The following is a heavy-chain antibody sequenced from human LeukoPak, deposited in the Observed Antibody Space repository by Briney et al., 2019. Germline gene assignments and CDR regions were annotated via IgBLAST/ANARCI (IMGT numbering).Heavy chain of an antibody. CDR2: IYSGGST. J-gene: IGHJ4*02. V-gene: IGHV3-53*05. Sequence: PGGSLRLSCAASGFTVSSNYMSWVRQAPGKGLEWVSVIYSGGSTYYADSVKGRFTISRDNSKNTLYLQMNSLRAEDTALYYCAKDGSGGVSPFDYWGQGTVVTVSS. D-gene: IGHD2-8*02. CDR1: GFTVSSNY. CDR3: AKDGSGGVSPFDY.